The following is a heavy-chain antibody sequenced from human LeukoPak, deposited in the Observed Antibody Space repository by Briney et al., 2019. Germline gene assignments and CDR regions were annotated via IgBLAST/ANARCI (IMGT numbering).Heavy chain of an antibody. D-gene: IGHD3-16*02. CDR3: ARPSKYYDYVWGSYRPSPDQTNNWFDP. J-gene: IGHJ5*02. CDR1: GGSISSSSYY. Sequence: PSETLSLTCTVSGGSISSSSYYWGWIRQPPGKGLEWIGSIYYSGSTYYNPSLKSRVTISVDTSKNQLSLKLSSVTAADTAVYYCARPSKYYDYVWGSYRPSPDQTNNWFDPWGQGTLVTVSS. CDR2: IYYSGST. V-gene: IGHV4-39*01.